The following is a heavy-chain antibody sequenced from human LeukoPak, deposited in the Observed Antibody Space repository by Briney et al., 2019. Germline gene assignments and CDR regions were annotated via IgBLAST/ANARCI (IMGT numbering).Heavy chain of an antibody. CDR1: GFTFSSYA. CDR3: ARARITIFGVASGWFDP. J-gene: IGHJ5*02. CDR2: TYSGGST. D-gene: IGHD3-3*01. Sequence: GGSLRLSCAASGFTFSSYAMSWVRQAPGKGLEWVSVTYSGGSTYYADSVKGRFTISRDNPKNTLYLRMNSLRAEDTAVYYCARARITIFGVASGWFDPWGQGTLVTVSS. V-gene: IGHV3-66*02.